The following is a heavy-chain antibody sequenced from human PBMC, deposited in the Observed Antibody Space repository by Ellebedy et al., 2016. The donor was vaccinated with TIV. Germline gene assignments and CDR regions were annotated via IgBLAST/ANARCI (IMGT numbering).Heavy chain of an antibody. CDR1: GFTFSSYG. Sequence: GGSLRLSCAASGFTFSSYGMHWVRQAPGKGLEWVAVISYDGSNKYYADSVKGRFTISRDNSKNTLYLQMNSLRAEDTAVYYCAKDIVAVAGYYFDYWGQGTLVTVSS. V-gene: IGHV3-30*18. D-gene: IGHD6-19*01. CDR2: ISYDGSNK. CDR3: AKDIVAVAGYYFDY. J-gene: IGHJ4*02.